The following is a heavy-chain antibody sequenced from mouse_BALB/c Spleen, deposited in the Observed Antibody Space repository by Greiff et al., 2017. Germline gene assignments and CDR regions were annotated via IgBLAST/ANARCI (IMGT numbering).Heavy chain of an antibody. V-gene: IGHV5-6-5*01. CDR3: ARGLYYYGSRVFGYFDV. J-gene: IGHJ1*01. CDR1: GFTFSSYA. D-gene: IGHD1-1*01. CDR2: ISSGGST. Sequence: EVHLVESGGGLVKPGGSLKLSCAASGFTFSSYAMSWVRQTPEKRLEWVASISSGGSTYYPDSVKGRFTISRDNARNILYLQMSSLRSEDTAMYYCARGLYYYGSRVFGYFDVWGAGTTVTVSS.